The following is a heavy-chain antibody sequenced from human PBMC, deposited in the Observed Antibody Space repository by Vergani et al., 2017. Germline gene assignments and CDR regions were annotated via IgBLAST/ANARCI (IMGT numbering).Heavy chain of an antibody. CDR1: GFTFSSYA. J-gene: IGHJ3*02. CDR2: ISSNGGST. V-gene: IGHV3-64D*06. CDR3: VKDFSVWTGELGAFDI. Sequence: EVQLVESGGGLVQPGGSLRLSCSASGFTFSSYAMHWVRQAPGKGLEYVSAISSNGGSTYYADSVKGRFTISRDNSKNTLYLQMSSLRAEDTAVYYCVKDFSVWTGELGAFDIWGQGTMVTVSS. D-gene: IGHD3-10*01.